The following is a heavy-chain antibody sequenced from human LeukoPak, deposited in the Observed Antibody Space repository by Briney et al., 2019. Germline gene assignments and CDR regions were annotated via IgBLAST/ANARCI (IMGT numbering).Heavy chain of an antibody. CDR3: AKDTTVNFPFRGYFDY. D-gene: IGHD4-17*01. J-gene: IGHJ4*02. V-gene: IGHV3-30*18. CDR1: GFTFSNYG. CDR2: ISADGSYK. Sequence: GGSLRLSCAASGFTFSNYGMHWVRQAPGKGLERVALISADGSYKYYADSVKGRFTISRDNSKNTLYLQMNSLRAEDTAVYYCAKDTTVNFPFRGYFDYWGQGTLVTVSS.